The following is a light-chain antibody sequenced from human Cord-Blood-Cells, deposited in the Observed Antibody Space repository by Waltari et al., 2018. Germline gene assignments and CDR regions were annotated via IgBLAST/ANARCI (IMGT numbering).Light chain of an antibody. V-gene: IGKV1-39*01. J-gene: IGKJ3*01. CDR3: QQSYSTLIFT. CDR1: QSISSY. Sequence: DIQMTQSTSSLSASVGDRVTITCRASQSISSYLNWYQQKPGKAPKLLIYAASSLESGVPSRFGGSGSGTDFTLTISSLQPEDFATYYCQQSYSTLIFTFGPGTKVDIK. CDR2: AAS.